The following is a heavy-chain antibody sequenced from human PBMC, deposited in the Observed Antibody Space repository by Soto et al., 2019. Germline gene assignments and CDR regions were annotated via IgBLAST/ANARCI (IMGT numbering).Heavy chain of an antibody. CDR1: GYTFRSYG. D-gene: IGHD3-16*01. CDR3: ASRSGRGQYYFDY. Sequence: VSVKVSCKASGYTFRSYGVSWVRQAPGQGLEWMGWISGYNGNTNYAQSFQGRVTMTTDTSTNTAYMELRSLRSDDTAVYYCASRSGRGQYYFDYWGQGTLVTVSP. V-gene: IGHV1-18*01. J-gene: IGHJ4*02. CDR2: ISGYNGNT.